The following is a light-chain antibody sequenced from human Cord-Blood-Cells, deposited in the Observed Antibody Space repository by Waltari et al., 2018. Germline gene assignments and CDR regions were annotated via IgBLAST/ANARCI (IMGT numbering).Light chain of an antibody. J-gene: IGKJ1*01. CDR2: LGS. CDR3: MQALQTPT. V-gene: IGKV2-28*01. CDR1: QSLLHSNGYNY. Sequence: DIVMNQSPLSLPVTPGAPASISCRSSQSLLHSNGYNYLDWYLQKPGQSPQLLIYLGSNRASGVPDRFSGSGSGTDFTLKISRVEAEDVGVYYCMQALQTPTFGQGTKVEIK.